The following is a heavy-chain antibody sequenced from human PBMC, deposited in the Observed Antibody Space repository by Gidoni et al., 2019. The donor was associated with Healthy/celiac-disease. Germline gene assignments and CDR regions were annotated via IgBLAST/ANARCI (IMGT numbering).Heavy chain of an antibody. CDR3: AKDLRGILGLFDY. CDR1: GFTFSSYA. V-gene: IGHV3-23*01. CDR2: ISGSGGST. Sequence: EVQLLESGGGLVQPGGSLRLSCAASGFTFSSYAMRWVRQAPGKGLEWVSAISGSGGSTYYADSVKGRFTISRDNSKNTLYLQMNSLRAEDTAVYYCAKDLRGILGLFDYWGQGTLVTVSS. D-gene: IGHD3-9*01. J-gene: IGHJ4*02.